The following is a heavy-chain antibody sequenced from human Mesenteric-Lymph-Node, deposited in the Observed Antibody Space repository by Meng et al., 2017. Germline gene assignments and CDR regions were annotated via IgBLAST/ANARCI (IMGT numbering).Heavy chain of an antibody. J-gene: IGHJ4*02. CDR1: GGTFTSFA. CDR2: IIPYSGRT. V-gene: IGHV1-69*13. D-gene: IGHD3-9*01. CDR3: ARGGVSYQMLTQLVR. Sequence: SVKVSCKASGGTFTSFAINWVRQAPGQGLEWMGAIIPYSGRTNYAQKFQGRVSIIADEYTSTAYMELTNLRSEDTAVYYCARGGVSYQMLTQLVRWGQGSLVTVSS.